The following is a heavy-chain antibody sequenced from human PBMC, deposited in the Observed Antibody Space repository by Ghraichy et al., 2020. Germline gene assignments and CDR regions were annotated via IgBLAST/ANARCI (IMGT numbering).Heavy chain of an antibody. Sequence: LSLTCAASGFTFSSYEMNWVRQAPGKGLEWVSYISSSGSTIYYADSVKGRFTISRDNAKNSLYLQMNSLRAEDTAVYYCARGGDYGDEYFDYWGQGTLVTVSS. J-gene: IGHJ4*02. CDR1: GFTFSSYE. V-gene: IGHV3-48*03. CDR3: ARGGDYGDEYFDY. CDR2: ISSSGSTI. D-gene: IGHD4-17*01.